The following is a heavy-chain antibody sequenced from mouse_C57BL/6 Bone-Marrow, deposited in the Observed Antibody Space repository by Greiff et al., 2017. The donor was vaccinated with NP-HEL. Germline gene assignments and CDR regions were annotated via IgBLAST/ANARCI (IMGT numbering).Heavy chain of an antibody. Sequence: QVQLQQSGAELARPGASVKLSCKASGYTFTSYGISWVKQRTGQGLEWIGEIYPRSGNTYYNEKFKGKATLTADKSSSTAYMELRSLTSEDSAVYFCARRGDYYGSSRFDVWGTGTTVTVSS. J-gene: IGHJ1*03. CDR1: GYTFTSYG. D-gene: IGHD1-1*01. CDR2: IYPRSGNT. V-gene: IGHV1-81*01. CDR3: ARRGDYYGSSRFDV.